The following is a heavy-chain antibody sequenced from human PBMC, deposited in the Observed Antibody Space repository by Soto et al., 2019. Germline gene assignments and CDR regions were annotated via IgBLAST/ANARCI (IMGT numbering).Heavy chain of an antibody. V-gene: IGHV1-69*06. CDR2: IIPIFGTA. CDR3: ARDTIFGVVINIKYYYYYGMDV. CDR1: GGTFSSYA. J-gene: IGHJ6*02. D-gene: IGHD3-3*01. Sequence: GASVKVSCKASGGTFSSYAISWVRQAPGQGLEWMGGIIPIFGTANYAQKFQGRVTITADKSTSTAYMELSSLRSEDTAVYYCARDTIFGVVINIKYYYYYGMDVWGQGTTVTVSS.